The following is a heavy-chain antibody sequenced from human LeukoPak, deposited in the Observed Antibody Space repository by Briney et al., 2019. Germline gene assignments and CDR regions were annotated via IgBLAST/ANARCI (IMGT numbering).Heavy chain of an antibody. D-gene: IGHD5-12*01. CDR3: ARGPSGYHNT. V-gene: IGHV3-30*03. J-gene: IGHJ4*02. Sequence: GGSLRLSCAASGFTFSNYGMHWVRQAPGKGLEWVAVISHDGSKKYYADSVKGRFTISRDNSKNTLYLQMNSLRAEDTAVYYCARGPSGYHNTGGQGTLVTVSS. CDR1: GFTFSNYG. CDR2: ISHDGSKK.